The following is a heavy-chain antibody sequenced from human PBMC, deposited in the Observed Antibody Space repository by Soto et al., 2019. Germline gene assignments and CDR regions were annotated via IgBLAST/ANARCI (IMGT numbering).Heavy chain of an antibody. J-gene: IGHJ4*02. CDR1: GFTVSNYP. CDR2: ISASGGST. CDR3: AKEQAHSQADTSSIFDY. V-gene: IGHV3-23*01. Sequence: LRRSCAASGFTVSNYPMTWVRQAPGKGLEWVSSISASGGSTYYADSVKGRFTISRDNSKNTLYLQMNSLRAEDTAVYYCAKEQAHSQADTSSIFDYWGQGTLVTVSS. D-gene: IGHD2-2*01.